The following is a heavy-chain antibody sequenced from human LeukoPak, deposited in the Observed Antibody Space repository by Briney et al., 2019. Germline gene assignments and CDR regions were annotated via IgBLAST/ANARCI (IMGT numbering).Heavy chain of an antibody. D-gene: IGHD2-2*01. CDR3: ARDIGCSSTSSYYLYGSGFDP. V-gene: IGHV4-30-4*01. J-gene: IGHJ5*02. Sequence: SETLSLTCTVSGGSISSGDYYWSWIRQPPGKGLEWIRYIYYSGSTYYNPSLKSRVTISVDTSKNQFSLKLSSVTAADTAVYYCARDIGCSSTSSYYLYGSGFDPWGQGTLVTVSS. CDR1: GGSISSGDYY. CDR2: IYYSGST.